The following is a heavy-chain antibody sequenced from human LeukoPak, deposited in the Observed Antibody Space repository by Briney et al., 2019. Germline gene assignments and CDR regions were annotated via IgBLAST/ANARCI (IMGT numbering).Heavy chain of an antibody. Sequence: GGSLRLSCAASGFTFIIFNMIWVRQAPGKGLECVSSISSSGTKIYYADSVKGRFTISRDNAKNSLYLQMNSLRAEDTAVYYCARVCRSSSCTWGQGTLVTVSS. CDR1: GFTFIIFN. J-gene: IGHJ4*02. CDR2: ISSSGTKI. D-gene: IGHD6-13*01. V-gene: IGHV3-21*01. CDR3: ARVCRSSSCT.